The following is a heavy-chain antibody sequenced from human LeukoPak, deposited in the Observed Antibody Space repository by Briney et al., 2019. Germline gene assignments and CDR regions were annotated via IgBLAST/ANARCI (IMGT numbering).Heavy chain of an antibody. J-gene: IGHJ5*02. CDR3: ARGRIAKRFDP. V-gene: IGHV1-8*01. CDR1: GYTFTIYY. Sequence: GPSVKLSCKASGYTFTIYYINWVRQATGQGLEWMGWMNPNSGNTGYAQKFQGRVTMTRNTSISTAYMELSSLRSEDTAVYYCARGRIAKRFDPWGQGTLVTVSS. D-gene: IGHD6-13*01. CDR2: MNPNSGNT.